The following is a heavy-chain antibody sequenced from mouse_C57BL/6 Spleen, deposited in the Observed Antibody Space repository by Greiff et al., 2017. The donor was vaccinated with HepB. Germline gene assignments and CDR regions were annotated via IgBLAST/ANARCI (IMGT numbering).Heavy chain of an antibody. CDR3: TLYDYDPFAY. Sequence: VQGVESGAELVRPGASVTLSCKASGYTFTDYEMHWVKQTPVHGLEWIGAIDPETGGTAYNQKFKGKAILTADKSSSTAYMERRSLTSEDSAVYYCTLYDYDPFAYWGQGTLVTVSA. CDR1: GYTFTDYE. CDR2: IDPETGGT. V-gene: IGHV1-15*01. J-gene: IGHJ3*01. D-gene: IGHD2-4*01.